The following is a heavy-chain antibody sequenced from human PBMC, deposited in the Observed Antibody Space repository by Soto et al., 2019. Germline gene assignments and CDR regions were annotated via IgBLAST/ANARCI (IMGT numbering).Heavy chain of an antibody. CDR1: GGPVRDAYSY. CDR2: LSYTGST. CDR3: ARELEGGVFDF. V-gene: IGHV4-30-4*01. Sequence: SETLSLTCTVSGGPVRDAYSYWTWIRQPPGKGLEWMGYLSYTGSTYYNPSLRNRATISVDESSNHLSLRLSSVTAADTAVYYCARELEGGVFDFWGRGTLVTVS. J-gene: IGHJ3*01. D-gene: IGHD2-8*02.